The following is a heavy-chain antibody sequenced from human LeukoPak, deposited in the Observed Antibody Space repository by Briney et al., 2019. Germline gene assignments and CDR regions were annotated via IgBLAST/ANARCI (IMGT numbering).Heavy chain of an antibody. D-gene: IGHD1-26*01. CDR2: IKEDGSEK. V-gene: IGHV3-7*01. J-gene: IGHJ5*02. Sequence: GGSLRLSCAASGFTFASYWMTWVRQAPGKGLELVANIKEDGSEKYYVDSVKGRFTISRDNAKKSLYLQMNRLRAEDTGLYYCVYGGSYYVAWGRGTLVTVSS. CDR1: GFTFASYW. CDR3: VYGGSYYVA.